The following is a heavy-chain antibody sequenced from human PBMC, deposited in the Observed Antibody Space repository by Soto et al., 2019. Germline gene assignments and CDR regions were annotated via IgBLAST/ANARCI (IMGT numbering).Heavy chain of an antibody. D-gene: IGHD3-22*01. CDR3: AREFRGYYDPGAFDI. CDR1: GGSISSYY. Sequence: SETLSLTCTVSGGSISSYYWSWIRQPPGKGLEWIGYIYYSGSTNYNPSLKSRVTISVDTSKNQFSLKLSSVTAADTAVYYCAREFRGYYDPGAFDIWGQGTMVTVSS. V-gene: IGHV4-59*01. CDR2: IYYSGST. J-gene: IGHJ3*02.